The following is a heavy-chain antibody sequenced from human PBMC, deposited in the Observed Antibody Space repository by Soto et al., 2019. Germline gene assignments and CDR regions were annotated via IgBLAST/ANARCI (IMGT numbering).Heavy chain of an antibody. CDR2: IYYSGST. CDR1: GGSISSGGYY. CDR3: ARDGRGYSYGLDY. D-gene: IGHD5-18*01. V-gene: IGHV4-31*03. J-gene: IGHJ4*02. Sequence: PSETLSLTCTVSGGSISSGGYYWSWIRQHPGKGLEWIGYIYYSGSTYYNPSLKSRVTISVDTSKNQFSLKLSSVTAADTAVYYCARDGRGYSYGLDYWGQGTLVTVSS.